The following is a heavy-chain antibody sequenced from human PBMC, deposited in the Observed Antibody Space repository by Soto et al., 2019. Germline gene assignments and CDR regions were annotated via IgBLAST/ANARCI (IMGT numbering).Heavy chain of an antibody. V-gene: IGHV3-30*03. D-gene: IGHD2-2*03. J-gene: IGHJ4*02. Sequence: GGSLRLSCVGSGITLSSYGMHWVRQAPGKWLEWVALISHDGSKKYHADSVTGRFTISRDNSRNTLYLQMNSLRAEDTALYYCARDPFPKSRSYPGYWGQGXLVTVS. CDR1: GITLSSYG. CDR3: ARDPFPKSRSYPGY. CDR2: ISHDGSKK.